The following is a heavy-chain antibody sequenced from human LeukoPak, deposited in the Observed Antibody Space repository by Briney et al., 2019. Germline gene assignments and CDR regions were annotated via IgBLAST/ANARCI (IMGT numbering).Heavy chain of an antibody. CDR2: IKQDGSEK. Sequence: GGSLRLSCAASGFTFSSYWMSWVRQAPGKGLEWVANIKQDGSEKYYVDSVKGRFTISRDNAKNSLYLQMNSLRAEDTAVYYCARLKARFLEGMDVWGQGTTVTVSS. CDR3: ARLKARFLEGMDV. V-gene: IGHV3-7*03. D-gene: IGHD3-3*01. CDR1: GFTFSSYW. J-gene: IGHJ6*02.